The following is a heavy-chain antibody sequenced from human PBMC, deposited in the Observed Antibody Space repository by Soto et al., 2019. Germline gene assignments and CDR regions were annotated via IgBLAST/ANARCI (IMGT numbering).Heavy chain of an antibody. Sequence: GGSLRLSCAASGFTFRSYAMHWVRQAPGKGLEYVASITGDGRVSGDNTHYADSVKDRFSISRDNAKKMVYLQMNSLRAEDTAVYYCARDNWNTVWGQGTMVTVSS. J-gene: IGHJ3*01. CDR2: ITGDGRVSGDNT. D-gene: IGHD1-20*01. CDR3: ARDNWNTV. CDR1: GFTFRSYA. V-gene: IGHV3-64*04.